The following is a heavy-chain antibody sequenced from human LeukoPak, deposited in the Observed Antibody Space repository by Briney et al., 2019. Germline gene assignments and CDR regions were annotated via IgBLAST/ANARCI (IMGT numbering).Heavy chain of an antibody. J-gene: IGHJ4*02. CDR1: GFTFSDYY. Sequence: PGGSLRLSCAASGFTFSDYYMSWIRQAPGRGLEWVSYISSSGSTIYYADSVKGRFTISRDNAKNSLYLQMNSLRAEDTAVYYCATPLWFGELFPYYWGQGTLVTVSS. D-gene: IGHD3-10*01. CDR2: ISSSGSTI. CDR3: ATPLWFGELFPYY. V-gene: IGHV3-11*04.